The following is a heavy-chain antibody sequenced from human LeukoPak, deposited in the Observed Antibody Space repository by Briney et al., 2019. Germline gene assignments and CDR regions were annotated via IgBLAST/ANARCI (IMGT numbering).Heavy chain of an antibody. CDR1: GFTFSSYW. D-gene: IGHD6-19*01. J-gene: IGHJ6*03. V-gene: IGHV3-74*01. CDR3: TKGGEWLVASAYYYYYMDV. Sequence: GGSLRLSCAASGFTFSSYWMHWVRQAPGKGLVWVSRINSDGSSTSYADSVKGRFTISRDNAKNTLYLQMNSLRAEDTAVYYCTKGGEWLVASAYYYYYMDVWGKGTTVTVSS. CDR2: INSDGSST.